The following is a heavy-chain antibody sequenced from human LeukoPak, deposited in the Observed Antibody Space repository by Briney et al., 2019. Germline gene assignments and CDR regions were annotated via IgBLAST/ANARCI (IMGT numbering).Heavy chain of an antibody. CDR2: IYYSGST. CDR1: GGSISSGGYY. Sequence: PSETLSLTCTVSGGSISSGGYYWSWIRQHPGKGLEWIGYIYYSGSTYYNPSLKSRVTMSVDTSKNQFSLKLSSVTAADTAVYYCARDPEYCSGGSCYPNAFDIWGQGTMVTVSS. J-gene: IGHJ3*02. V-gene: IGHV4-31*03. CDR3: ARDPEYCSGGSCYPNAFDI. D-gene: IGHD2-15*01.